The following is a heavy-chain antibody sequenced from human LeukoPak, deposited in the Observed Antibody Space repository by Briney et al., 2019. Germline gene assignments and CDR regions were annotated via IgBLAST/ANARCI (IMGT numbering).Heavy chain of an antibody. D-gene: IGHD2-2*03. CDR3: ARAVGYCSSTSCYRGMDV. V-gene: IGHV4-59*01. J-gene: IGHJ6*02. CDR1: GTSISSDF. CDR2: IYNSGTT. Sequence: SETLSLTCSVSGTSISSDFWSWIRQPPGKGLEWIGYIYNSGTTKYNPSLNSRVTISIDTSKNQFSLKLTSVTAADTAVYYCARAVGYCSSTSCYRGMDVWGQGTTVTVSS.